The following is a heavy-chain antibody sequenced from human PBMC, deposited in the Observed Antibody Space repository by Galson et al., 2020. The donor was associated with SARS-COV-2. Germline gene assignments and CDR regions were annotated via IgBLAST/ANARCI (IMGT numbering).Heavy chain of an antibody. J-gene: IGHJ4*02. Sequence: GGSLRLSCAASGFTFSSYEMNWVRQAPGTGLEWVSYISSSGSTIYYADSVKGRFTISIDNAKNSLYLQMNSLRAEDTAVYYCARGLRLSSSWPDYWGQGTLVTVSS. CDR3: ARGLRLSSSWPDY. CDR2: ISSSGSTI. V-gene: IGHV3-48*03. D-gene: IGHD6-13*01. CDR1: GFTFSSYE.